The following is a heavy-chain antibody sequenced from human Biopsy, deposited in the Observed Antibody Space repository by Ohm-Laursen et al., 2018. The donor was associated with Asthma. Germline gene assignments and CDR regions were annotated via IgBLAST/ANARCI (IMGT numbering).Heavy chain of an antibody. Sequence: SLRLSCTASGFTFSTYSMHWVRQAPGKGLEWVAVVSYDGGVAHYADSMKGRFTISRDNAKSTLYLQMNRLRTDDTAVYYCAKRRGYSDLTDFDHWGQGTLVTVSS. D-gene: IGHD3-3*01. CDR2: VSYDGGVA. J-gene: IGHJ4*02. V-gene: IGHV3-30*18. CDR1: GFTFSTYS. CDR3: AKRRGYSDLTDFDH.